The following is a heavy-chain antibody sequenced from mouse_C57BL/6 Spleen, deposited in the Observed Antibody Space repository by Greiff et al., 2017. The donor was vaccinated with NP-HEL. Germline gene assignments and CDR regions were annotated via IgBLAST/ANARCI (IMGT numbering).Heavy chain of an antibody. Sequence: VQLQQPGAELVRPGTSVKLSCKASGYTFTSYWMHWVKQRPGQGLEWIGVIDPSDSYTNYNQKFKGKATLTVDTSSSTAYMQLSSLTSEDSAVYYCARSFYDYESYAMDYWGQGTSVTVSS. D-gene: IGHD2-4*01. CDR2: IDPSDSYT. CDR1: GYTFTSYW. V-gene: IGHV1-59*01. J-gene: IGHJ4*01. CDR3: ARSFYDYESYAMDY.